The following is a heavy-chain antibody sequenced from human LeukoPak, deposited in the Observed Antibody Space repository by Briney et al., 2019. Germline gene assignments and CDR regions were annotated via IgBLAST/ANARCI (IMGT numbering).Heavy chain of an antibody. D-gene: IGHD3-10*01. CDR3: ARDRNSGFDY. V-gene: IGHV4-31*03. Sequence: PSQTLSHTCTVSGVSISSVGYYWSCIRQLPGKGLEWIGYISYSGTTNYNPSLESRVTFSVDTSKNQFSVKLSSVTAADTAVYYCARDRNSGFDYWGQGTLVTVSS. CDR1: GVSISSVGYY. CDR2: ISYSGTT. J-gene: IGHJ4*02.